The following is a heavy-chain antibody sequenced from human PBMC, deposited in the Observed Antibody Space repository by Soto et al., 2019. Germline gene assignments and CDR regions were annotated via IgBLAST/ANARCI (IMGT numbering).Heavy chain of an antibody. Sequence: QVQLVQSGAEVKKPGSSVKVSCKASGDTFSSSAISWVRQAPGQGLQWMGGIIPIFGTVNYAQKFQGRVTITAYKSTSTPYMELSSLISEHTAVYYCASGVYCRSTNCYGGANWFDPWGQGTLVTVSS. CDR3: ASGVYCRSTNCYGGANWFDP. CDR2: IIPIFGTV. J-gene: IGHJ5*02. V-gene: IGHV1-69*06. CDR1: GDTFSSSA. D-gene: IGHD2-2*01.